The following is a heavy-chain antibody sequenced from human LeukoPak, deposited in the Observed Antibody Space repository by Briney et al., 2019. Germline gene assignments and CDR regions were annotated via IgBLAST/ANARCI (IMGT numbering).Heavy chain of an antibody. CDR3: ARGPPNWGYDY. Sequence: GASVKVSCKASGYTFTSYDFNWVRQATGHRPEWMGWMSPNSGDTGYAQKFQDRVTMTRNTSISTAYMELSSLRSDDTAVYYCARGPPNWGYDYWGPGTLVTVSS. D-gene: IGHD7-27*01. CDR1: GYTFTSYD. V-gene: IGHV1-8*01. CDR2: MSPNSGDT. J-gene: IGHJ4*02.